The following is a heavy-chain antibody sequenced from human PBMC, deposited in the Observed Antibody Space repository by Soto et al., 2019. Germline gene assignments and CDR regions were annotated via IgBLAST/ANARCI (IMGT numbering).Heavy chain of an antibody. Sequence: QVQLVQSGAEVKRPGSAVKVSCESSGDTFNSYVISWVRQAPGQGLEWMGGIIPIIGVTHYAQKFQGRVTISALSSTGTAYMELTNLGFEDTAPYYCARARLGGKGADHWGQGTLVTVSS. J-gene: IGHJ4*02. CDR3: ARARLGGKGADH. CDR1: GDTFNSYV. V-gene: IGHV1-69*17. D-gene: IGHD6-25*01. CDR2: IIPIIGVT.